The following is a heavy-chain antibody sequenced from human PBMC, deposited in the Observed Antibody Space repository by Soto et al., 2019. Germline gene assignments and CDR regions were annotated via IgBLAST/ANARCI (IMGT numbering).Heavy chain of an antibody. CDR2: ISGSGGST. Sequence: EVQLLESGGGLVQPGGSLRLSCAASGFTFSSYAMSWVRQAPGKGLEWVSAISGSGGSTDYADSVKGRFTISRDNSKNTLYLHMNSLRAEDTDVYYCEKDRQDYYFDYWGQGTLVTVSS. J-gene: IGHJ4*02. D-gene: IGHD2-15*01. CDR3: EKDRQDYYFDY. V-gene: IGHV3-23*01. CDR1: GFTFSSYA.